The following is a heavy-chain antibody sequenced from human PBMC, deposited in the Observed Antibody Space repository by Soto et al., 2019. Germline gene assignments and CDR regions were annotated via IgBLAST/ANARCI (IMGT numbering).Heavy chain of an antibody. J-gene: IGHJ6*02. CDR2: IIPIFGTA. CDR3: ASKNYDSSGYYLYYYYGMDV. Sequence: QVQLVQSGAEVKKPGSSVKVSCKASGGTFSSYAISWVRQAPGQGLEWMGGIIPIFGTANYAQKFQGRVTITADESTSTAYMELSSLRSEVTAVYYCASKNYDSSGYYLYYYYGMDVWGQGTTVTVSS. V-gene: IGHV1-69*01. D-gene: IGHD3-22*01. CDR1: GGTFSSYA.